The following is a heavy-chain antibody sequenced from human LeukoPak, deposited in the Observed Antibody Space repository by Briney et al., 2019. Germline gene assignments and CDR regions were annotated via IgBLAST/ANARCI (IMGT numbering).Heavy chain of an antibody. D-gene: IGHD2-15*01. CDR3: ARQGYCSGGSCLNWFDP. J-gene: IGHJ5*02. CDR2: IYYSGST. V-gene: IGHV4-39*06. Sequence: SETLSLTCTVSGGSISSSSYYWGWIRQPPGKGLEWIGSIYYSGSTYYNPSLKSRVTISVDTSKNQFPLKLSSVTAADTAVYYCARQGYCSGGSCLNWFDPWGQGTLVTVSS. CDR1: GGSISSSSYY.